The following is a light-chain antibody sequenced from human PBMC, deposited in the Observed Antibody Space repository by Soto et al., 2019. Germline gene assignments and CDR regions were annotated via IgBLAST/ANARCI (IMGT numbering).Light chain of an antibody. V-gene: IGKV3-20*01. Sequence: EIALTQSPGTLSLSPGEIATLSCRTSQSVSSNYIAWYQQRPRQAPRLLIYGASKRATDIPDTFSGSGSGTDFTLTISRLEVEEFAVYYCQHYGSSPPLTFGGGTKVEI. CDR1: QSVSSNY. CDR3: QHYGSSPPLT. J-gene: IGKJ4*01. CDR2: GAS.